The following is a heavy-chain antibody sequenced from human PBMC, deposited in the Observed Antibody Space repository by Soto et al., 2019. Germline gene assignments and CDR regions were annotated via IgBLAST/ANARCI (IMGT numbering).Heavy chain of an antibody. D-gene: IGHD3-3*01. Sequence: QVHLQQSGPGLVNPSETLSLTCTVSGGSMSSYYWTWIRQPAGKGLEWIGRVYSSGGTHYNPSLKIRVTISLDTSKNQFSLRLLSVTDADTAVYYCARGQRFSDWFDPWGQGTLVTVSS. CDR1: GGSMSSYY. CDR3: ARGQRFSDWFDP. V-gene: IGHV4-4*07. J-gene: IGHJ5*02. CDR2: VYSSGGT.